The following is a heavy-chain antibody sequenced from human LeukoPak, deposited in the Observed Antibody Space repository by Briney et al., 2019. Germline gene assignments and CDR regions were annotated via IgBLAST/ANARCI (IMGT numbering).Heavy chain of an antibody. Sequence: SETLSLTCAVSGGSISSSNWWSWVRQPPGKGLEWIGEIYHSGSTNYNPSLKSRVTISVDKSKNQFSLKLSSVTAADTAVYYCARGPNRYCSSTSCYIYYFDYWGQGTLVTVSS. CDR3: ARGPNRYCSSTSCYIYYFDY. J-gene: IGHJ4*02. CDR1: GGSISSSNW. CDR2: IYHSGST. D-gene: IGHD2-2*01. V-gene: IGHV4-4*02.